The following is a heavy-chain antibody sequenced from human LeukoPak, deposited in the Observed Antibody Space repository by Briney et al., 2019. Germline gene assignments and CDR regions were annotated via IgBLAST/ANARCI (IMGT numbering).Heavy chain of an antibody. CDR2: INHSGST. J-gene: IGHJ3*02. V-gene: IGHV4-34*01. CDR1: GGSFSGYY. D-gene: IGHD6-13*01. CDR3: ASIRIAAARKAFDI. Sequence: SETLSLTCAVYGGSFSGYYWSWIRQPPGKGLKWIGEINHSGSTNYNPSLKSRVTISVDTSKNQFSLKLSSVTAADTAVYYCASIRIAAARKAFDIWGQGTMVTVSS.